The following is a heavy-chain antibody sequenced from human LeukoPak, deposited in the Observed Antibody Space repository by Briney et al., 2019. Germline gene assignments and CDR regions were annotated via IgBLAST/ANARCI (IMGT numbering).Heavy chain of an antibody. CDR1: GFSFSDFA. J-gene: IGHJ4*02. V-gene: IGHV3-33*01. CDR3: ARAPGFYSNPFFDY. Sequence: GTSLTLSCAASGFSFSDFAMHWVRQAPGKGLEWVALIWYDGSGKAYADSVKGRFTVSRDNSRNTVYLQMSSLRAEDTALYYCARAPGFYSNPFFDYWGRGTLVTVSS. CDR2: IWYDGSGK. D-gene: IGHD4-11*01.